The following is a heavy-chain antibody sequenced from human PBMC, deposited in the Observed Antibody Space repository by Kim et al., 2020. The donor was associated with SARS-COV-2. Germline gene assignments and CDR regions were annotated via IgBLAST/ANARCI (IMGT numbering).Heavy chain of an antibody. CDR2: IYTSGST. CDR1: GGSISSGSYY. CDR3: ARGGDIVATPYPYWYFDL. J-gene: IGHJ2*01. V-gene: IGHV4-61*02. D-gene: IGHD5-12*01. Sequence: SETLSLTCTVSGGSISSGSYYWSWIRQPAGKGLEWIGRIYTSGSTNYNPSLKSRVTISVDTSKNQFSLKLSSVTAADTAVYYCARGGDIVATPYPYWYFDLWGRGTLVTVSS.